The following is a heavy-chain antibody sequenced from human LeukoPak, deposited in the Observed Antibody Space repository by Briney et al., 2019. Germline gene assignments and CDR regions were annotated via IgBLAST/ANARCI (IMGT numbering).Heavy chain of an antibody. CDR1: GGSISSYY. CDR3: ARHNVAGSGRPLYYYYYMDV. J-gene: IGHJ6*03. CDR2: IYTSGST. V-gene: IGHV4-4*07. D-gene: IGHD3-10*01. Sequence: SETLSLTCTVSGGSISSYYWSWIRQPAGKGLEWIGRIYTSGSTNYNPSLKSRVTMSVDTSKNQFSLKLSSVTAADTAVYYCARHNVAGSGRPLYYYYYMDVWGKGTTVTISS.